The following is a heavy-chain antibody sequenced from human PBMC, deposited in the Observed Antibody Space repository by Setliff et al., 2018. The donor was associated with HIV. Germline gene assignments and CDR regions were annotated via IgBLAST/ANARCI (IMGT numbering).Heavy chain of an antibody. CDR2: INHSGST. Sequence: PSETLSLTCAVYGGSFSGYYWSWIRQPPGKGLEWIGEINHSGSTNYKPSLKSRVTISVDMSKNQVSLKVGSVTAADTAVYYCARGHGVYSGSYLAVYFDYWGQGTLVTVSS. D-gene: IGHD1-26*01. V-gene: IGHV4-34*01. J-gene: IGHJ4*02. CDR3: ARGHGVYSGSYLAVYFDY. CDR1: GGSFSGYY.